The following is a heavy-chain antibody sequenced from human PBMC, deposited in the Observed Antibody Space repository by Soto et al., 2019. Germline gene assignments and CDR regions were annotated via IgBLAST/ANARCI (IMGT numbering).Heavy chain of an antibody. J-gene: IGHJ5*02. V-gene: IGHV1-69*13. Sequence: AASVKVSCTDSGGTFSSYAISWVRQAPGQGLEWMGGIIPIFGTANYAQKFQGRVTITADESTSTAYMELSSLRAEDTAVYYCAREWGWPAPPTNWFDPWGQGTLVTVSS. CDR1: GGTFSSYA. D-gene: IGHD6-19*01. CDR2: IIPIFGTA. CDR3: AREWGWPAPPTNWFDP.